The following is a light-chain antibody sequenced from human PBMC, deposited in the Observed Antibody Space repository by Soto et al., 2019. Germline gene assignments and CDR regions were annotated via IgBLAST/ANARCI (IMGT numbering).Light chain of an antibody. J-gene: IGLJ2*01. Sequence: QSALTQPASVSGSPGQSITISCTGTSSDVGGYNYVSWFQQYPGKAPKLMIYDVSDRPSGVSSRFSASKSGNTASLTISGLHADDEADYYCSSYTTRSTHLFGGGTKLTVL. V-gene: IGLV2-14*01. CDR3: SSYTTRSTHL. CDR1: SSDVGGYNY. CDR2: DVS.